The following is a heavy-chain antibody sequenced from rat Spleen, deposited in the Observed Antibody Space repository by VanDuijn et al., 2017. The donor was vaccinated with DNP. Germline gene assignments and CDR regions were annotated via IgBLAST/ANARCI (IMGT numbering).Heavy chain of an antibody. CDR1: GFTFSAYY. V-gene: IGHV5-22*01. CDR2: IGSPAYAP. J-gene: IGHJ2*01. Sequence: EVQLVGSGGGLVQPGRSMKLSCAASGFTFSAYYMAWVRQAPAKGLEWVAYIGSPAYAPYSTDSVKGRFTISRDNAKSTLYLQMNSLRSEDMATYYCVRWNSGHFDYWGQGVMVTVSS. D-gene: IGHD4-3*01. CDR3: VRWNSGHFDY.